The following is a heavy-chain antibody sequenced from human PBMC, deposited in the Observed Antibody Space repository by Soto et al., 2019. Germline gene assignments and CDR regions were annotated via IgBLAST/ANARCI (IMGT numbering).Heavy chain of an antibody. D-gene: IGHD6-19*01. CDR1: GFTFSSYG. J-gene: IGHJ4*02. Sequence: QVQLVESGGGVVQPGRSLRLSCAASGFTFSSYGMHWVRQAPGKGLEWVAVIWYDGSNKYYADSVKGRFTISRDNSKNKLYLQMNSLRAEDTAVYYCARDRAVAGHLDYWGQGTLVTVSS. CDR3: ARDRAVAGHLDY. CDR2: IWYDGSNK. V-gene: IGHV3-33*01.